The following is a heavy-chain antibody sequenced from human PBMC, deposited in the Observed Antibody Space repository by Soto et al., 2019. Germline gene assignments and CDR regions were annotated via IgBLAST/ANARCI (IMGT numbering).Heavy chain of an antibody. CDR1: GFTFSNYA. CDR3: ARDFSLVYYYYYGMDV. Sequence: PGGSLRLSCAASGFTFSNYAMHWVRQAPGKGLEWVAVISYDGSNKYYADSVKGRFTISRDNSKNTLYLQMNSLRAEDTAVYYCARDFSLVYYYYYGMDVWGQGTTVTVSS. V-gene: IGHV3-30-3*01. D-gene: IGHD3-16*01. CDR2: ISYDGSNK. J-gene: IGHJ6*02.